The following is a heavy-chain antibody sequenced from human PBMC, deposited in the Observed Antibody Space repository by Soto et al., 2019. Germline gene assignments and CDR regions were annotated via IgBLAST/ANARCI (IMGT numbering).Heavy chain of an antibody. CDR3: ARDMSAHDYGDLLYYFDY. CDR2: ISSSSSYT. J-gene: IGHJ4*02. V-gene: IGHV3-11*06. CDR1: GFTFSDYY. Sequence: QVQLVASGGGLVKPGGSLRLSCAASGFTFSDYYMSWIRQAPGKGLEWVSYISSSSSYTNYADSVKGRFTISRDNAKNSLYLQMNSLRAEDTAVYYCARDMSAHDYGDLLYYFDYWGQGTLVTVSS. D-gene: IGHD4-17*01.